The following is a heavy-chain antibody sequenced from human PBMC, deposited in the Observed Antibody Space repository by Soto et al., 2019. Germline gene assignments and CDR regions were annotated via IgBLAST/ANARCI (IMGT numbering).Heavy chain of an antibody. CDR3: TTEVAGTLRYYYYYGMDV. D-gene: IGHD6-19*01. Sequence: GGSLRLSCAASGFTFSNAWTNWVRQAPGKGLEWVGRIKSKTDGGTTDYAAPVKGRFTISRDDSKNTLYLQMNSLKTEDTAVYYFTTEVAGTLRYYYYYGMDVWGQGTTVTVSS. V-gene: IGHV3-15*07. CDR2: IKSKTDGGTT. J-gene: IGHJ6*02. CDR1: GFTFSNAW.